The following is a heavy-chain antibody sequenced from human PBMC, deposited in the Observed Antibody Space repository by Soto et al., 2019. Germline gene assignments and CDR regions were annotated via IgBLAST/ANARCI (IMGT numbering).Heavy chain of an antibody. D-gene: IGHD2-2*01. CDR1: GFTFTSYW. CDR2: IYPGDSDT. V-gene: IGHV5-51*01. Sequence: LKISFKASGFTFTSYWIAWVRQMPGKGLEWMGIIYPGDSDTSYSPSFQGQVTISADKSINTAYLQWSSLKASDTAMYYCAKHEGYCSSTTCSNFDYWGQGTLVTVSS. CDR3: AKHEGYCSSTTCSNFDY. J-gene: IGHJ4*02.